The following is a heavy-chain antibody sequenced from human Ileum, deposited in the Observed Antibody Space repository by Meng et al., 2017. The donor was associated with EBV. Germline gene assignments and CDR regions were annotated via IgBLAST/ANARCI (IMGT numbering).Heavy chain of an antibody. CDR3: GRDQGRELINH. Sequence: VTVVQSGLGVLKPGGPPHAPCTVSGVTLTSYILWRGVHQPRGRGLELIGVVYNRGDTNYNPSLKSRVDISVDKSKNQFYLSLFSVTAADTAVYYCGRDQGRELINHWGQGTLVTVSS. CDR2: VYNRGDT. V-gene: IGHV4-4*02. CDR1: GVTLTSYIL. D-gene: IGHD1-7*01. J-gene: IGHJ4*02.